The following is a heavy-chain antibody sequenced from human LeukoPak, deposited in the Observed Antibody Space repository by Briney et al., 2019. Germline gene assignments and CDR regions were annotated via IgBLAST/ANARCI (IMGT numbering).Heavy chain of an antibody. Sequence: GGSLRLSCAASGFTFSDYYMSWIRQAPGKGLEWVSVIYSGGSTYYADSVKGRFTISRDNSKNTLYLQMNSLRAEDTAVYYCARVGPYGDYNFDNGGQGTLVTVSS. CDR2: IYSGGST. V-gene: IGHV3-66*01. CDR1: GFTFSDYY. CDR3: ARVGPYGDYNFDN. J-gene: IGHJ4*02. D-gene: IGHD4-17*01.